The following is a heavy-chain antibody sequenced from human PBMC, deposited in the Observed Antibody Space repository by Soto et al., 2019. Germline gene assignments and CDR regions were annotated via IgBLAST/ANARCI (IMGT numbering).Heavy chain of an antibody. CDR2: ISSSSSSI. V-gene: IGHV3-48*02. CDR3: ARDETYSSSSVYYYYGMDV. D-gene: IGHD6-6*01. Sequence: GGSLRLSCAASGFTFSSYAMSWVRQAPGKGLEWVSDISSSSSSIYYADSVKGRFTISRDNAKNSLYLQMNSLRDEDTAVYYCARDETYSSSSVYYYYGMDVWGQGTTVTVSS. J-gene: IGHJ6*02. CDR1: GFTFSSYA.